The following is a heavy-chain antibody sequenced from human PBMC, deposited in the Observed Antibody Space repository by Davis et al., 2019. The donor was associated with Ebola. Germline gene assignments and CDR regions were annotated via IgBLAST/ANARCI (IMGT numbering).Heavy chain of an antibody. CDR3: ARRGYCSSSSCHSDY. V-gene: IGHV4-34*01. Sequence: MPSETLSLTCAVYGGSFSGYYWSWIRQPPGKGLEWIGEISHSGSTNYNPSLKSRVTISIDTSRNQFSLKMSSVTAADTAVYYCARRGYCSSSSCHSDYWGQGTLVTVSS. CDR1: GGSFSGYY. CDR2: ISHSGST. D-gene: IGHD2-2*01. J-gene: IGHJ4*02.